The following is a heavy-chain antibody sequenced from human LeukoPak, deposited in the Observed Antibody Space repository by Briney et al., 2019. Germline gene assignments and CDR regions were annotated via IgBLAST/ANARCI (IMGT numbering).Heavy chain of an antibody. Sequence: GGSLRLSCTASGITVSSNYMSWVRQAPGKGLEWVSAVTGSGADTYYAGSVRGRFTVSRDNTKNTLFLHMNNLRAEDTAKYYCAFGRDGYAQFLDYWGQGTLVTVSS. CDR2: VTGSGADT. V-gene: IGHV3-23*01. CDR3: AFGRDGYAQFLDY. D-gene: IGHD5-24*01. CDR1: GITVSSNY. J-gene: IGHJ4*02.